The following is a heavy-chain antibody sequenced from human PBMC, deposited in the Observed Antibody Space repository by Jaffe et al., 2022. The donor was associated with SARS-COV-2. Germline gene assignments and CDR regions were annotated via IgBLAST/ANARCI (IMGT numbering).Heavy chain of an antibody. V-gene: IGHV3-30*18. Sequence: QVQLVESGGGVVQPGRSLRLSCAASGFTFSSYGMHWVRQAPGKGLEWVAVISYDGSNKYYADSVKGRFTISRDNSKNTLYLQMNSLRAEDTAVYYCAKSGPFYGMDVWGQGTTVTVSS. D-gene: IGHD3-10*01. J-gene: IGHJ6*02. CDR1: GFTFSSYG. CDR3: AKSGPFYGMDV. CDR2: ISYDGSNK.